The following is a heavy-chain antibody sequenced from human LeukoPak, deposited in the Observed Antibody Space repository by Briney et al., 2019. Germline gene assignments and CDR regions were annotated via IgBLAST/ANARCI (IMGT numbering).Heavy chain of an antibody. CDR3: ARRAFCAGACYRPFDY. D-gene: IGHD2-21*01. V-gene: IGHV4-31*03. Sequence: SETLSLTCTVSGGVIISGGYYWSWIRQQPGKGLEWLGYIYYSGNTYYNPSLKSRITMSVDMSKNQFSLKLNSVTAADTAVYYCARRAFCAGACYRPFDYWGQGTLVTVSS. CDR1: GGVIISGGYY. J-gene: IGHJ4*02. CDR2: IYYSGNT.